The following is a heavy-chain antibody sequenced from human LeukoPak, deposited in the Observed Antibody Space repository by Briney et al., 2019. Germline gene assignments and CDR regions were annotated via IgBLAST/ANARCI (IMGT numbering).Heavy chain of an antibody. Sequence: PGGSLRLSCAASGFTFNNAWMSWVRQAPGKGLEWVGRIKSKTDGGTIDYAAPVKGRFTISRDDSKNTLYLQMNSLKTEDTAVYYCARYCSGGTCSSDSDYWGHGTLVTVSS. CDR1: GFTFNNAW. J-gene: IGHJ4*01. V-gene: IGHV3-15*01. CDR2: IKSKTDGGTI. D-gene: IGHD2-15*01. CDR3: ARYCSGGTCSSDSDY.